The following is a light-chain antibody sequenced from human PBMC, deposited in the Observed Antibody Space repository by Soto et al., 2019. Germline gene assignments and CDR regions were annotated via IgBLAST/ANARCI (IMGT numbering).Light chain of an antibody. Sequence: QSALTQPASVSGSPGQSITISCTGTTSDVGSHNFVSWYQQLPGKAPKLLIYEVSNRPSGVSNRFSGSKSGNTASLTISGLQAEDEADYYCSSYTSSSTPHYVFGTGTKLTVL. CDR1: TSDVGSHNF. CDR3: SSYTSSSTPHYV. V-gene: IGLV2-14*01. CDR2: EVS. J-gene: IGLJ1*01.